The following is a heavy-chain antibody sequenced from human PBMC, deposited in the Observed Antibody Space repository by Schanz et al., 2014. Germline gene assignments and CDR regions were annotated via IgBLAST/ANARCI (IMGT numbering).Heavy chain of an antibody. CDR2: INPSGGST. CDR3: ARDGVDAAAGGNY. V-gene: IGHV1-46*03. Sequence: VQLVQSGAEVKRPGASVRVSCKASGYTFTRYDFNWVRQAPGQGLEWMGMINPSGGSTTYAQKFQGRVTMTRDTSTSTVYMELSSLRSEDTAVYYCARDGVDAAAGGNYWGQGTLVTVSS. J-gene: IGHJ4*02. D-gene: IGHD6-13*01. CDR1: GYTFTRYD.